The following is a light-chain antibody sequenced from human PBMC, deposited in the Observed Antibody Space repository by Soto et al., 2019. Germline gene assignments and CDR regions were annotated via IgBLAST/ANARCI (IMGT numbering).Light chain of an antibody. V-gene: IGLV2-11*01. J-gene: IGLJ2*01. Sequence: QSVLTQPPSVSGSPGQSVTISCTGTISDVGAYNYVSWYQQHPGKAPKLMIYDVSKRPSGVPDRFSGSKSGNTASLTISGLQAEDEAEYYCCSYAGSYPLVFGGGTKLTVL. CDR2: DVS. CDR3: CSYAGSYPLV. CDR1: ISDVGAYNY.